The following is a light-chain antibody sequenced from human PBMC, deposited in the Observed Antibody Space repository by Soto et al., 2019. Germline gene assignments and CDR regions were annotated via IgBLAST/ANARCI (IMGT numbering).Light chain of an antibody. J-gene: IGKJ5*01. CDR1: QSVTTF. CDR3: QQRSNWIT. Sequence: EIVLTQSPATLSLSPGERATLSCRASQSVTTFLAWYQQKPGQAPRLLIYDVSKRATGIPARFSGSGSGTDFTLTISSLEPEDFAVYYCQQRSNWITFGQGTRLEIK. V-gene: IGKV3-11*01. CDR2: DVS.